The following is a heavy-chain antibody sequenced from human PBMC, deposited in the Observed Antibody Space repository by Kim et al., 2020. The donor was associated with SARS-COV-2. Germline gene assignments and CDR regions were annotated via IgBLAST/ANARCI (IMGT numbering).Heavy chain of an antibody. Sequence: GGSLRLSCAASGFTVSSNYMSWVRQAPGKGLEWVSVIYSGGSTYYADSVKGRFTISRHNSKNTLYLQMNSLRAEDTAGYYCARDMRLGGYCSGGSCYQGGWYFEIWGRGTLVTVSS. CDR2: IYSGGST. V-gene: IGHV3-53*04. J-gene: IGHJ2*01. CDR3: ARDMRLGGYCSGGSCYQGGWYFEI. CDR1: GFTVSSNY. D-gene: IGHD2-15*01.